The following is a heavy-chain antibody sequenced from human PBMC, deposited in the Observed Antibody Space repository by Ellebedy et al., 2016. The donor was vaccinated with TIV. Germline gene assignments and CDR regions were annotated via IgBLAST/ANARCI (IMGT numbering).Heavy chain of an antibody. CDR3: ARENLLLFAPGAFDI. V-gene: IGHV4-39*02. CDR1: GGSISSSSYS. CDR2: ISYSGST. Sequence: MPSETLSLTCTVSGGSISSSSYSWGWIRQPPGQGLEWIAIISYSGSTSYIPSLKSRLTISVDTSKNQFSLKLSSVTASDTAVYYCARENLLLFAPGAFDIWGQGTMVTVSS. J-gene: IGHJ3*02. D-gene: IGHD3-10*01.